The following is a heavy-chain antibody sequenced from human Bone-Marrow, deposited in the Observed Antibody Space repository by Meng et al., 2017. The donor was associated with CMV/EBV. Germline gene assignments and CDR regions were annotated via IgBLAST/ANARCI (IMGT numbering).Heavy chain of an antibody. CDR2: IYSGGST. CDR3: ARWDY. Sequence: GESLKISCAASGFTVSSNYMNWVRQAPGKGLEWVSVIYSGGSTYYADSVKGRFTISRDNAKSSLYLQMNSLRAEDTAVYYCARWDYWGQGTLVTVSS. V-gene: IGHV3-53*01. J-gene: IGHJ4*02. CDR1: GFTVSSNY.